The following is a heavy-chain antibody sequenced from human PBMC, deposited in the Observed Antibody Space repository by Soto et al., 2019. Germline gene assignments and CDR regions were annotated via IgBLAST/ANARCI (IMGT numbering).Heavy chain of an antibody. J-gene: IGHJ5*02. V-gene: IGHV1-18*01. CDR2: ISAYNGNT. CDR1: GYTFTNFG. CDR3: AKDPYDSLTGYNNWFDP. Sequence: ASVKVSCKASGYTFTNFGISWVRQAPGQGLEWMGWISAYNGNTNYAQKFQGRVTMTTDTSTSTAYLQMNSLRPEDTAVYYCAKDPYDSLTGYNNWFDPWGQGTLVTVSS. D-gene: IGHD3-9*01.